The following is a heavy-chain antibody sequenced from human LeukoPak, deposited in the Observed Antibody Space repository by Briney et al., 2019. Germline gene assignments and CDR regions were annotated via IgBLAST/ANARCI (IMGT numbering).Heavy chain of an antibody. CDR3: AARRDVYSD. J-gene: IGHJ4*02. V-gene: IGHV3-7*01. Sequence: GGSLRLSCRASGFTFSNYWMSWVRQAPGKGLEWVANLNEDGSEKYYVDSVKGRFTISRDNAKNSQYLQMNSLRAEDTAIYYCAARRDVYSDWGQGILVTVSS. D-gene: IGHD2-21*01. CDR1: GFTFSNYW. CDR2: LNEDGSEK.